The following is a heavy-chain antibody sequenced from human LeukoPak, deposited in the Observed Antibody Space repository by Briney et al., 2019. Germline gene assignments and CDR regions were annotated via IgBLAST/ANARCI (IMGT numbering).Heavy chain of an antibody. CDR3: ARGVKVRGVNYYGMDV. CDR2: ISYDGSNQ. CDR1: RFIFSRFG. D-gene: IGHD3-10*01. J-gene: IGHJ6*02. Sequence: GGSLRLSCAASRFIFSRFGMHWVRQAPGKGLEWVAVISYDGSNQYYADSVKGRFTISRDNAKNSLYLQMNSLRAEDTAVYYCARGVKVRGVNYYGMDVWGQGTTVTVSS. V-gene: IGHV3-30*03.